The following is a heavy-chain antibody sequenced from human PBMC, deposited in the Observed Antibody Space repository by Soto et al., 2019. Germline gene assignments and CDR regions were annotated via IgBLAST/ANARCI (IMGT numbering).Heavy chain of an antibody. CDR3: ARAWITMVRGQAYNWFDP. V-gene: IGHV1-46*03. CDR1: GYTFTSYY. D-gene: IGHD3-10*01. CDR2: INPSGGST. Sequence: QVQLVQSGAEVKKPGASVKVSCKASGYTFTSYYMHWVRQAPGPGLEWMGIINPSGGSTSYAQKCQGRVTMTRDTSTTTVYMELSSLRSEDTAVYYCARAWITMVRGQAYNWFDPWGQGTLVTVSS. J-gene: IGHJ5*02.